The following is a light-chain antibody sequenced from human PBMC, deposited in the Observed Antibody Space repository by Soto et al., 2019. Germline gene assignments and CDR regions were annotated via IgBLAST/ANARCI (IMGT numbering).Light chain of an antibody. V-gene: IGLV2-8*01. CDR2: DVS. J-gene: IGLJ1*01. CDR1: NNDVGGYNY. CDR3: SSYAGSNNYV. Sequence: QSVLTQPPPASGSPGQSVTISCTGNNNDVGGYNYVSWYQHHPGKAPKLMIYDVSKRPSGVPDRFSGSKSGNTASLTVSGLQAEDEADYYCSSYAGSNNYVFGTGTKVTVL.